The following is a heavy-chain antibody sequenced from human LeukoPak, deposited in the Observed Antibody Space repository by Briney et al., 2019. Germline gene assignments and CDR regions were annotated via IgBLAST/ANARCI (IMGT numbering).Heavy chain of an antibody. J-gene: IGHJ6*03. V-gene: IGHV1-58*02. Sequence: GASVKVSCKASGFTFSSPAMQWVRQARGQRLEWIGWIVVGSDNTNYAQEFQERLTITRDMSTSTAYMELSSLRSEDTAVYYCATDYSGSYYYYMDVWGKGTTVTVSS. CDR1: GFTFSSPA. D-gene: IGHD1-26*01. CDR2: IVVGSDNT. CDR3: ATDYSGSYYYYMDV.